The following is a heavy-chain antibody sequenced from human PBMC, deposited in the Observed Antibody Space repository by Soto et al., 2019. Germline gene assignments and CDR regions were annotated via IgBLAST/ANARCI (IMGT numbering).Heavy chain of an antibody. CDR3: ATVGSRGWDSSFDS. Sequence: VRLAQSGAEVKKPGASVRVSCQVSGDSLTDLSIHWVRQTPGKGLEWMGCFEPEDGKTVYAQKFQGRVTMTEDASTDTAYMDLISLRSDDTALYYCATVGSRGWDSSFDSWGQGTLVTVSS. J-gene: IGHJ4*02. CDR2: FEPEDGKT. V-gene: IGHV1-24*01. CDR1: GDSLTDLS. D-gene: IGHD6-19*01.